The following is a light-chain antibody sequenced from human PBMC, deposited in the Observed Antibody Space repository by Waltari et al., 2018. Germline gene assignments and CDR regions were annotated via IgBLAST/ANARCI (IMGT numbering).Light chain of an antibody. CDR3: AAWDDSLSGRV. V-gene: IGLV1-47*01. J-gene: IGLJ3*02. CDR2: RNN. CDR1: SPNIGSNY. Sequence: QSVLTQPPSASGTPGQRVTIPCSGSSPNIGSNYVYWYQQLPGTAPKPLIYRNNQRPSGVPDRFSGSKSGTSASLAISGLRSEDEADYYCAAWDDSLSGRVFGGGTKLTVL.